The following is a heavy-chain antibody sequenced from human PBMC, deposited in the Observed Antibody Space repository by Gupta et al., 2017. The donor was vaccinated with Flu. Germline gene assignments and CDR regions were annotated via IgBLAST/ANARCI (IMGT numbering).Heavy chain of an antibody. CDR1: GISLRSCE. D-gene: IGHD1-1*01. Sequence: EENLVENGGGLVQRGGALRLSGAASGISLRSCEMNWVLRAQGKGLEGLSYMRSSSSSVYYADSVKCGVTISKDYAKKSLILQVRSLKAEDTAVYYCARTGEDGGAGSPPCFDLWGRGTLVTVSS. J-gene: IGHJ2*01. CDR3: ARTGEDGGAGSPPCFDL. CDR2: MRSSSSSV. V-gene: IGHV3-48*03.